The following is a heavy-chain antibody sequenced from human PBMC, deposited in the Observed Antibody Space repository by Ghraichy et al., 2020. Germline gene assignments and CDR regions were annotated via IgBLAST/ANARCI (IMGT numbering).Heavy chain of an antibody. Sequence: SETLSLTCTVSGGSISSYYWGWIRQPPGKGLEWIGYIYYSGSTNYNPSLKSRVTMSVDTSKNQLSLRLRSVTAADTAVYYCARRWHDYFDHWGQGALATVSS. V-gene: IGHV4-59*08. J-gene: IGHJ4*02. CDR1: GGSISSYY. CDR3: ARRWHDYFDH. CDR2: IYYSGST. D-gene: IGHD4-23*01.